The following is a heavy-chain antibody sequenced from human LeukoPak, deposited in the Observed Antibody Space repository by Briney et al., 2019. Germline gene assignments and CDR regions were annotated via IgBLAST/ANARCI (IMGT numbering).Heavy chain of an antibody. V-gene: IGHV4-59*11. CDR2: VFHSDTT. Sequence: PSETLSLTCNVSGGSISGHYWSWIRQTPGKGLEWIGYVFHSDTTKYNPSLKTRVIISGDTSRSQVSLKLTSVTAADTAVYYCARGGPGSYDQLDHWGQGTLVTVSS. D-gene: IGHD3-10*01. CDR1: GGSISGHY. J-gene: IGHJ4*02. CDR3: ARGGPGSYDQLDH.